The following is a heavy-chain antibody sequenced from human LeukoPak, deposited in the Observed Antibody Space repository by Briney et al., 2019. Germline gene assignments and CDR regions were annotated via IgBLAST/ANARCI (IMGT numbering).Heavy chain of an antibody. Sequence: PSETLSLTCTVSGGSISSSSYYWGWIRQPPGKGLEWSGSIYYSGSTYYNPSLKRRVTISVDTSKNQFSLKLSSVTAADTAVYYCARLRYSYGRFDYWGQGTLVTVSS. V-gene: IGHV4-39*01. CDR3: ARLRYSYGRFDY. J-gene: IGHJ4*02. CDR1: GGSISSSSYY. CDR2: IYYSGST. D-gene: IGHD5-18*01.